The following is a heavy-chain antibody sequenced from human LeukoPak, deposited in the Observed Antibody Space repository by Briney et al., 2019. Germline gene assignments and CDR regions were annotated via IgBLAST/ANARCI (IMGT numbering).Heavy chain of an antibody. CDR2: ISSSSSYI. Sequence: GGSLRLSCAASGFTFSSYSMNWVRQAPGKGLEWVSSISSSSSYIYYADSVKGRFTISRDNVKNSLHLQMNSLRAEDTAVYYCASSRAVAGTDRGQGTLVIVSS. V-gene: IGHV3-21*01. CDR1: GFTFSSYS. J-gene: IGHJ4*02. D-gene: IGHD6-19*01. CDR3: ASSRAVAGTD.